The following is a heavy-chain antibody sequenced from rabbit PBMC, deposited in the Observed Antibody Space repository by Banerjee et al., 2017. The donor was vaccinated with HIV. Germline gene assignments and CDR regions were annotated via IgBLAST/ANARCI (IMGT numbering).Heavy chain of an antibody. CDR2: IGSRGST. Sequence: QSVEESGGRLVTPGTPLTLTCTASGFSLSSYYMSWVRQAPGKGLEWIGIIGSRGSTDYASWAKGRFTISETSTTVDLKMTDLQPSDTGTYFCARDTDGAGDGYPRDFHFWGPGTLVTV. CDR3: ARDTDGAGDGYPRDFHF. CDR1: GFSLSSYY. D-gene: IGHD3-1*01. J-gene: IGHJ4*01. V-gene: IGHV1S69*01.